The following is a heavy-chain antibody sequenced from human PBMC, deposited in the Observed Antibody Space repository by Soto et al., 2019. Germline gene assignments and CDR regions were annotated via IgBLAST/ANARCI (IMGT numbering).Heavy chain of an antibody. Sequence: PSETLSLTCAVVGDSLRGQSWNWIRQSPGKGLEWIGELDQSGGTNYNPSLKSRAIISDDTSKNQFSLTLTSVTAADTAVYYCAREDSYGWSGESLDVLRQGTTVTVSS. J-gene: IGHJ6*02. D-gene: IGHD6-19*01. CDR3: AREDSYGWSGESLDV. V-gene: IGHV4-34*01. CDR1: GDSLRGQS. CDR2: LDQSGGT.